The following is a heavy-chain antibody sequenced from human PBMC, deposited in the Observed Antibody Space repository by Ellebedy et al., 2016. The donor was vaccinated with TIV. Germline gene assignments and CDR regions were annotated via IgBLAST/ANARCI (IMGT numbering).Heavy chain of an antibody. D-gene: IGHD5-18*01. V-gene: IGHV3-30*04. CDR2: IWYDGSNK. CDR1: GFTFSNYA. CDR3: ARSFLIQLWPFDY. Sequence: GESLKISXAASGFTFSNYAMHWVRQAPGKGLEWVAVIWYDGSNKYYADSVKGRFTISRDNSKNTLYLQMNSLRAEDTAVYYCARSFLIQLWPFDYWGQGTLVTVSS. J-gene: IGHJ4*02.